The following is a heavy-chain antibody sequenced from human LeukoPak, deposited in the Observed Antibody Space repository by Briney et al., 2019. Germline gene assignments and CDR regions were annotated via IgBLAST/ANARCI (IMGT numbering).Heavy chain of an antibody. CDR1: GFTFSSYA. V-gene: IGHV3-23*01. CDR2: ISGSGGST. CDR3: AKVTRGVISPGSDY. D-gene: IGHD3-10*01. J-gene: IGHJ4*02. Sequence: PGGSLRLSCAASGFTFSSYAMSWVRQAPGKGLEWDSAISGSGGSTYYADSVKGRFTISRDNSKNTLYLQMNSLRAEDTAVYYCAKVTRGVISPGSDYWGQGTLVTVSS.